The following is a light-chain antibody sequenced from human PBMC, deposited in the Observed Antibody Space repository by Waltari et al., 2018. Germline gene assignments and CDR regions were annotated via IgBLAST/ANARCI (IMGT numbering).Light chain of an antibody. V-gene: IGLV3-19*01. CDR3: HSRDASGVAGS. CDR1: RLRSYY. CDR2: DKN. Sequence: SSELTQDPAVSVAMGQTVRITCQGDRLRSYYASRYQQRPGQAPILVMYDKNNRPSGVPDRFSGSSSHNTASLTITGAQAEDEASYYCHSRDASGVAGSFGGGTKLTVL. J-gene: IGLJ2*01.